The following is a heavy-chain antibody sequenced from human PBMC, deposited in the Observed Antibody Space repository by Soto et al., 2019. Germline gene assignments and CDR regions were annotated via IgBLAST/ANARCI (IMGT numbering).Heavy chain of an antibody. Sequence: GASVKVSCKASGYTFTSYDINWVRHATGQGLEWMGWMNPNSGNTGYAQKFQGRVTMTRNTSISTAYMELSCLRSEDTDVYYCARGGGGYSGYDFGPSDYGAYMVDWGQGALVTDAS. CDR2: MNPNSGNT. V-gene: IGHV1-8*01. CDR3: ARGGGGYSGYDFGPSDYGAYMVD. CDR1: GYTFTSYD. J-gene: IGHJ4*02. D-gene: IGHD5-12*01.